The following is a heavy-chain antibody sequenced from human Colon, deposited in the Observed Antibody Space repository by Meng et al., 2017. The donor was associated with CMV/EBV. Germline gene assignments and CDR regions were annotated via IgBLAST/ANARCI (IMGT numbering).Heavy chain of an antibody. V-gene: IGHV4-4*01. D-gene: IGHD5-18*01. Sequence: VPLPSSSQVVVNPARTLSLICSVSGVSISSDNWWTWVRQPPGKGLEWIGEIYHSGTTNYNPSLKSRVTISVDKSKNQVSLNLSSVTAADTAVYFCAKIPLGYSLSPLVGLDPWGQGTLVTVSS. CDR3: AKIPLGYSLSPLVGLDP. J-gene: IGHJ5*02. CDR1: GVSISSDNW. CDR2: IYHSGTT.